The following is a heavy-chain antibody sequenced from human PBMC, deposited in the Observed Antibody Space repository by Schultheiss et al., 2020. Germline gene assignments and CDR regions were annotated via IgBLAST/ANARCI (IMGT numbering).Heavy chain of an antibody. J-gene: IGHJ4*02. Sequence: SETLSLTCTVSGGSISSGDYYWSWIRQPPGKGLEWIGEINHSGSTNYNPSLKSRVTISVDTSKNQFSLKLSSVTAADTAVYYCAKPMGWGLDNSPSGGFDYWGQGTLVTVS. CDR1: GGSISSGDYY. CDR3: AKPMGWGLDNSPSGGFDY. V-gene: IGHV4-39*07. CDR2: INHSGST. D-gene: IGHD4-11*01.